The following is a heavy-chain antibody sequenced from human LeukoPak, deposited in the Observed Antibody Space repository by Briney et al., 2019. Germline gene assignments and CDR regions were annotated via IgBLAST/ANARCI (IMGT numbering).Heavy chain of an antibody. CDR2: ISSSSSTI. J-gene: IGHJ4*02. D-gene: IGHD6-13*01. CDR3: AREAMYSSSWYDY. V-gene: IGHV3-48*01. Sequence: GGSLRLSCAASGFTFSSYSMNWVRQAPGKGLEWVSYISSSSSTIYYADSVKGRFTTSRDNAKNSLYLQMNSLRAEDTAVYYCAREAMYSSSWYDYWGQGTLVTVSS. CDR1: GFTFSSYS.